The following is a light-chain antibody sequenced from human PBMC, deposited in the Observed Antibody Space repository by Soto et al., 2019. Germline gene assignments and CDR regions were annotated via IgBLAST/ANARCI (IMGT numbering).Light chain of an antibody. Sequence: EIVMTQSPATLSVSPGERATLSCRASQSVSSNLAWYQQKPGQAPRLLIYGASTRATGIPARFSGSGSGTEFTLTISSLQSEDFAVYCCQQYNKWRDTFGQGTKLEIK. CDR3: QQYNKWRDT. J-gene: IGKJ2*01. CDR1: QSVSSN. V-gene: IGKV3-15*01. CDR2: GAS.